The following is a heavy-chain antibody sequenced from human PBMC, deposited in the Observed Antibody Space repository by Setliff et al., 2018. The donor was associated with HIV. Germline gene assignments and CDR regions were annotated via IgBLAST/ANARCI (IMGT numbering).Heavy chain of an antibody. CDR2: ISAYNGNT. Sequence: ASVKVSCKASGYTFTSYGISWVRQAPGQGLEWMGWISAYNGNTNYAQKLQGRVTMTTDTSTSTAYMELRSLRSDDTAVYYCARDQITMVRGTLGAFDIWVQGTMVTVSS. CDR1: GYTFTSYG. V-gene: IGHV1-18*01. J-gene: IGHJ3*02. CDR3: ARDQITMVRGTLGAFDI. D-gene: IGHD3-10*01.